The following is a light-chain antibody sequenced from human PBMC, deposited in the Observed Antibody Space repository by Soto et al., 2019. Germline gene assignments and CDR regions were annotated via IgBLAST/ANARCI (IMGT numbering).Light chain of an antibody. CDR3: QQLHGYPIT. J-gene: IGKJ5*01. Sequence: ILLTQSPSSLSASVGDRVTITCRASQVIDTSLAWYQQRPGKAPKLLIYAASNFQSGVPSRFSGSGSGTHFTLTISSLQPEDFATYYCQQLHGYPITFGQGTRLEIK. V-gene: IGKV1-9*01. CDR2: AAS. CDR1: QVIDTS.